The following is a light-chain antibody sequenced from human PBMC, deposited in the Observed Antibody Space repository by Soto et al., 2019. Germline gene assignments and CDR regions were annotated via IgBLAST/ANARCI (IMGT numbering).Light chain of an antibody. CDR3: QQANSFPPYS. V-gene: IGKV1-12*01. CDR1: QDISNL. J-gene: IGKJ2*03. Sequence: DVEMTQSPSSVSASVGDRFTITCRASQDISNLLAWYQQKPVKAPKLLIYAAYKLQSGVPSRFSGSGSGTDFTLTISGLQPEDFATYYCQQANSFPPYSFGQGT. CDR2: AAY.